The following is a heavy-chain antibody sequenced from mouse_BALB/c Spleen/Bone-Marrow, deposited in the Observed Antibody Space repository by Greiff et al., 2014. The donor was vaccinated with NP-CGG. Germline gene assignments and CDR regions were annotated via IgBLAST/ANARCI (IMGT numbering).Heavy chain of an antibody. CDR3: ARGPHDDDMDY. V-gene: IGHV5-4*02. D-gene: IGHD2-3*01. CDR2: ISDGGSYT. Sequence: VQLKESGGGLVKPGGSLKLSCAASGFTFSDYYMYWVRLTPEKRLEWVATISDGGSYTYYPDSVKGRFTISRDNAKNNLYLQLSSLKSEDTAMYYCARGPHDDDMDYWGQGTSVTVSS. CDR1: GFTFSDYY. J-gene: IGHJ4*01.